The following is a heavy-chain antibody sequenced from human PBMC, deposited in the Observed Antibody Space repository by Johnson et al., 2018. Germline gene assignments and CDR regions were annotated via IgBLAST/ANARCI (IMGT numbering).Heavy chain of an antibody. CDR3: AADRNYYDSSGYLESDAFDI. J-gene: IGHJ3*02. V-gene: IGHV1-58*01. D-gene: IGHD3-22*01. CDR1: GFTFTSSA. CDR2: IVVGSGNT. Sequence: QLVQSGPEVKKPGTSVKVSCKASGFTFTSSAVQWVRQARGQRLEWIGWIVVGSGNTNYAQKFQERVTTTRDMSTSTAYMELRSLRSEDTAVYYCAADRNYYDSSGYLESDAFDIWGQGTMVTVSS.